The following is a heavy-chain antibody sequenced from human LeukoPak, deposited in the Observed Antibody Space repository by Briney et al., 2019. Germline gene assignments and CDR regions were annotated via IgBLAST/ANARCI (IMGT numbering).Heavy chain of an antibody. Sequence: GGSLRLSCAASGFTFDDYAMHWVRQAPGKGLVWVSGISWDSGSIGYADSVKGRFTISRDNGKNSLYLQMNSLRAEYMALYFCARGGGWSGSNWFAPWRQASLVTVSS. CDR3: ARGGGWSGSNWFAP. D-gene: IGHD3-3*01. CDR2: ISWDSGSI. CDR1: GFTFDDYA. J-gene: IGHJ5*02. V-gene: IGHV3-9*03.